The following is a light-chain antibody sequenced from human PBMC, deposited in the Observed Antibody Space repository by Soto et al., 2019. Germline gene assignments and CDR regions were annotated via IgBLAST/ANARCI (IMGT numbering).Light chain of an antibody. CDR1: QSIDSSS. V-gene: IGKV3-20*01. CDR2: GAS. J-gene: IGKJ3*01. Sequence: PGERATLSCRASQSIDSSSLAWYQQTPGQTPRLLIYGASTRATGVSDRFSGSGSGTDFTLSISRLEPEDFGVCYCQKYGGSPLVTFGPGTKVEVK. CDR3: QKYGGSPLVT.